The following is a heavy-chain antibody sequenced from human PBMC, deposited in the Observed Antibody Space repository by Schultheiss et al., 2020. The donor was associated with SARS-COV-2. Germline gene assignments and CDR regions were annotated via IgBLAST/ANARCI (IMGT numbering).Heavy chain of an antibody. CDR1: GFTFSSYA. CDR2: ISSNGGST. V-gene: IGHV3-64*01. D-gene: IGHD5-18*01. J-gene: IGHJ4*02. Sequence: GGSLRLSCAASGFTFSSYAMHWVRQAPGKGLEYVSAISSNGGSTYYANSVKGRFTISRDNSKNTLYLQMNSLRAEDTAVYYCARGGRGYSYGTVYWGQGTLVTVSS. CDR3: ARGGRGYSYGTVY.